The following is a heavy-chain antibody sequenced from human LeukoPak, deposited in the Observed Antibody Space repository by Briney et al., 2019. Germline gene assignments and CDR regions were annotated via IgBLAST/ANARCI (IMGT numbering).Heavy chain of an antibody. V-gene: IGHV3-9*01. J-gene: IGHJ3*02. CDR2: ISWNSGST. Sequence: GGSLRLSCAASGFTFDDYAMHWVRQAPGKGLEWVSGISWNSGSTGYVDSVKGRFTISRDNAKNSLYLQMNSLRAEDTALYYCAGVIRYYYDSSGSQGAFDIWGQGTMVTVSS. CDR1: GFTFDDYA. CDR3: AGVIRYYYDSSGSQGAFDI. D-gene: IGHD3-22*01.